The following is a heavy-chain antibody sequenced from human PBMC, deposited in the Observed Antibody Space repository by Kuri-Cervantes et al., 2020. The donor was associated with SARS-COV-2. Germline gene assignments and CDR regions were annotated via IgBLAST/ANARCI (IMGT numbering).Heavy chain of an antibody. CDR2: IKQDGSEK. CDR1: GFTFSSYW. CDR3: ARLAAAGIPPYYYYYGMDV. D-gene: IGHD6-13*01. V-gene: IGHV3-7*01. Sequence: GGSLRLSCAASGFTFSSYWMSWVRQAPGKGLEWVANIKQDGSEKYYVDSVKGRFTISRDNAKNSLYLQMNSLRAEDTAVYYCARLAAAGIPPYYYYYGMDVWGQGTTVTVSS. J-gene: IGHJ6*02.